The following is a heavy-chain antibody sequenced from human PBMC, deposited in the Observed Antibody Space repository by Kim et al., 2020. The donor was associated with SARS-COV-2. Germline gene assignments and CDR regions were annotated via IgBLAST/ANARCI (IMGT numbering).Heavy chain of an antibody. V-gene: IGHV6-1*01. Sequence: SQTLSLTCAISGDSVSSTSATWNWIRQSPSKGLEWLGRTYYRSKWYNDYAISVKSRLPINPDTSNNQFSLQLNSVTPEDTALYYCARGGNWDVWGQGATVTVSS. CDR1: GDSVSSTSAT. CDR2: TYYRSKWYN. J-gene: IGHJ6*02. D-gene: IGHD1-20*01. CDR3: ARGGNWDV.